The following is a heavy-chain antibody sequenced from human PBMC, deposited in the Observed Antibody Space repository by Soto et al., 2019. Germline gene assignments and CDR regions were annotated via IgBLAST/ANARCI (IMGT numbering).Heavy chain of an antibody. CDR3: ARDKELWLRDYYYGMDV. V-gene: IGHV3-30-3*01. J-gene: IGHJ6*02. D-gene: IGHD5-18*01. Sequence: GGSLRLSCAASGFTLSRYAMHWGRQAPGKGLEGGGGISYDGNNKKYADSVKGRFTISRDYSKNTLYLQMNSLRAEDTAVYYCARDKELWLRDYYYGMDVWGQGTTVTVSS. CDR2: ISYDGNNK. CDR1: GFTLSRYA.